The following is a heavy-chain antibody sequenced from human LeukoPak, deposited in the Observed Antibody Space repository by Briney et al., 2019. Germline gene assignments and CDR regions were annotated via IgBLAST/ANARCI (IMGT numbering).Heavy chain of an antibody. V-gene: IGHV1-2*06. Sequence: ASVKVSCEAPGYTFTGYYMHWVRQAPGQGLEWMGRINPNSGGTNYAQKFQGRVTMTRDTSISTAYMELSRLRSDDTAVYYCARGSREWLLSTFDYWGQGTLVTVSS. D-gene: IGHD3-3*01. J-gene: IGHJ4*02. CDR1: GYTFTGYY. CDR3: ARGSREWLLSTFDY. CDR2: INPNSGGT.